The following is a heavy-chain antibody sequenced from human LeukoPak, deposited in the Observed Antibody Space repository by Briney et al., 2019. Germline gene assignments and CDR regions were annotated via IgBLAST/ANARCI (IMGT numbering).Heavy chain of an antibody. D-gene: IGHD3-10*01. CDR2: IYTSGST. CDR3: AREGEYYGSGSYP. J-gene: IGHJ4*02. CDR1: GGSTSSYY. Sequence: PSETLSLTCTVSGGSTSSYYWSWIRQPAGKGLEWIGRIYTSGSTNYNPSLKSRVTMSVDTSKNQFSLKLSSVTAADTAVYYCAREGEYYGSGSYPWSQGTLVTVSS. V-gene: IGHV4-4*07.